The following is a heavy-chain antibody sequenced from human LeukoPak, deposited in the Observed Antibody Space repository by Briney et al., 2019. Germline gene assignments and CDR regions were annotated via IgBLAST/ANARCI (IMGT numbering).Heavy chain of an antibody. CDR1: GGSISSYY. CDR3: ARSEANWGSPRATDAFDI. J-gene: IGHJ3*02. Sequence: KPSETLSLTCTVSGGSISSYYWSWIRQPPGKGLEWIGYIYYSGSTNYNPSLKSRVTISVDTSKNQFSLKLSSVTAADTAVYYCARSEANWGSPRATDAFDIWGQGTMVTVSS. V-gene: IGHV4-59*01. CDR2: IYYSGST. D-gene: IGHD7-27*01.